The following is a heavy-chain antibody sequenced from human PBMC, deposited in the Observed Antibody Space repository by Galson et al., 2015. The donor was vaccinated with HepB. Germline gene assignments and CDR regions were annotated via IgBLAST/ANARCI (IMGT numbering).Heavy chain of an antibody. V-gene: IGHV3-15*01. J-gene: IGHJ3*02. Sequence: LRLSCAASGFTFSNAWMSWVRQAPGKGLEWVGRIKSKTDGGTTDYAAPVKGRFTISRDDSKNTLYLQMNSLKTEDTAVYYCTTDRARYCSSTSCYVFDIWGQGTMVTVSS. CDR2: IKSKTDGGTT. D-gene: IGHD2-2*01. CDR3: TTDRARYCSSTSCYVFDI. CDR1: GFTFSNAW.